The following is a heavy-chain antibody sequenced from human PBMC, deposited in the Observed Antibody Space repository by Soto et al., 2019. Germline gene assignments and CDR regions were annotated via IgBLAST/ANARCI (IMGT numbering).Heavy chain of an antibody. CDR2: INPSGGST. D-gene: IGHD6-19*01. V-gene: IGHV1-46*01. CDR1: GYTFTSYY. Sequence: QVQLVQSGAEVQKPGASVKVSCKASGYTFTSYYMHWVRQATGQGLEWMGIINPSGGSTSYAQKFQGRVTMTRDTSTSTVYMELSSLRSEDTAVYYCARTAVAGTGGGHDAFDIWGQGTMVTVSS. CDR3: ARTAVAGTGGGHDAFDI. J-gene: IGHJ3*02.